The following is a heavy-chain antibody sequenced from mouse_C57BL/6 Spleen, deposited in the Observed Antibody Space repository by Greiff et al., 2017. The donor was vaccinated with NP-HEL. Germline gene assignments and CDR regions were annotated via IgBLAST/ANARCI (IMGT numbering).Heavy chain of an antibody. D-gene: IGHD2-4*01. Sequence: EVQVVESGGGLVQPKGSLKLSCAASGFSFNTYAMNWVRQAPGKGLEWVARIRSKSNNYATYYADSVKDRFTISRDDSESMLYLQMNNLKTEDTAMYYCVRPPYDYDGEFAYWGQGTLVTVSA. CDR1: GFSFNTYA. V-gene: IGHV10-1*01. CDR3: VRPPYDYDGEFAY. J-gene: IGHJ3*01. CDR2: IRSKSNNYAT.